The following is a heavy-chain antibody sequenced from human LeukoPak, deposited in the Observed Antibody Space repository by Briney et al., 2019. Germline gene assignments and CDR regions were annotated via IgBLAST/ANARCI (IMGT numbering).Heavy chain of an antibody. Sequence: GGSLRLSCAVSGFTFSSYWMHWVRQAPGKGLVWVSRINSDGSSTNYADSVKGRFTISRDNAKNTLYLLMNSLRAEDAAVYYCGTDMVKGYWGQGTLLTVAS. V-gene: IGHV3-74*01. CDR1: GFTFSSYW. CDR2: INSDGSST. CDR3: GTDMVKGY. J-gene: IGHJ4*02. D-gene: IGHD2-21*01.